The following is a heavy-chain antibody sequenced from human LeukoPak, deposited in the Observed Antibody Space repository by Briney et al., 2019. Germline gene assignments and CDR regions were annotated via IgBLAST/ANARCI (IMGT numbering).Heavy chain of an antibody. J-gene: IGHJ4*02. CDR3: ASRKLGNDY. D-gene: IGHD7-27*01. Sequence: SETLSLTCTVSGYSISSGYYWSWIRQSPGKGLEWIGYIYYTGTSYNPSLKSRVTISADTSKNQFSLKLISVTAADTAVYYCASRKLGNDYWGQGTLVTVSS. V-gene: IGHV4-61*01. CDR1: GYSISSGYY. CDR2: IYYTGT.